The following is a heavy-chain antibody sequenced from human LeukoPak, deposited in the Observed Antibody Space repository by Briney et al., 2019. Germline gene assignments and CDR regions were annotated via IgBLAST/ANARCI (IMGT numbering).Heavy chain of an antibody. CDR2: IYSGGST. CDR3: ARGYYDILTGYWLGAFDI. D-gene: IGHD3-9*01. Sequence: GGSLSLSCAASGFTVSSNYMSWVRQAPGKGLEWVSVIYSGGSTYYADSVKGRFTISRDNSKKTLYLQMDSLRAEDTAVYYCARGYYDILTGYWLGAFDIWGQGTMVTVSS. J-gene: IGHJ3*02. CDR1: GFTVSSNY. V-gene: IGHV3-66*01.